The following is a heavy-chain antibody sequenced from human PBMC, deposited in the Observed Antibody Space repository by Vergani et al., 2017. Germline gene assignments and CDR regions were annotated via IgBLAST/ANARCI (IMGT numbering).Heavy chain of an antibody. CDR1: GGSMSGYY. J-gene: IGHJ5*02. V-gene: IGHV4-59*01. Sequence: QVQLQQWGAGLVKPSETLSLTCSVSGGSMSGYYWSWIRQPPGKELEWIGYMYHSGSTNYTPSLETRVTISGDTSKTQFSLKLNSVTAADTAVYYCGRVADFYGLGSRLLDLWGQGILVTVSS. CDR3: GRVADFYGLGSRLLDL. CDR2: MYHSGST. D-gene: IGHD3-10*01.